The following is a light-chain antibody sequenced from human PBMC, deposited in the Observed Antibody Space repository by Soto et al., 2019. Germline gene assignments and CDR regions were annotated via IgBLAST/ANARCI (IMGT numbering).Light chain of an antibody. CDR1: QTVASY. CDR2: AAS. CDR3: PQLYNSPWT. J-gene: IGKJ1*01. Sequence: DIQLTQSPSFLSASVGDKVTITCRASQTVASYLAWFQQKPGKAPELLILAASTLRRGVPPRFSGSRSGLEFTLTISNLQPEDFATYHCPQLYNSPWTFGQGTKIDIK. V-gene: IGKV1-9*01.